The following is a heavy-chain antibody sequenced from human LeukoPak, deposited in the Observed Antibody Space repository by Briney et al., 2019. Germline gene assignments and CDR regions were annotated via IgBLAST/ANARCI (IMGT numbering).Heavy chain of an antibody. CDR1: GYTFTSYG. CDR3: AREATPGSGGNFDY. J-gene: IGHJ4*02. Sequence: ASVKVSCKASGYTFTSYGISWVRQAPGQGLEWMGWISPYNGNTHYAQKLQGRVTMTTDTSTHTAYMELRSLRSDDTAVYYCAREATPGSGGNFDYWGQGTLVTVSS. CDR2: ISPYNGNT. V-gene: IGHV1-18*01. D-gene: IGHD3-10*01.